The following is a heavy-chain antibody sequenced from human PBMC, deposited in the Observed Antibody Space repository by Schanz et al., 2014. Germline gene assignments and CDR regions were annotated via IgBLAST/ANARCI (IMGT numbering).Heavy chain of an antibody. CDR1: GYTFTAYY. D-gene: IGHD2-15*01. V-gene: IGHV1-2*06. J-gene: IGHJ6*02. CDR2: INPNSGGT. Sequence: QVQLVQSGAEVKKPGASVKVSCKSSGYTFTAYYMHWVRQAPGQGLEYMGRINPNSGGTNFAQKFQGRVTMTTDTSTSTAYMELRSLRSDDTAVYYCARGGDYIVVLVAVTREYYYHAMDVWGQGTTVTVSS. CDR3: ARGGDYIVVLVAVTREYYYHAMDV.